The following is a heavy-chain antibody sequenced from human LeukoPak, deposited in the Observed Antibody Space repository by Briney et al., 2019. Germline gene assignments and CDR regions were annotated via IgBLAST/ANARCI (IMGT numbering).Heavy chain of an antibody. CDR1: GFSFSTYG. CDR2: ISSDGSNK. CDR3: ARGRPPDS. V-gene: IGHV3-30*19. J-gene: IGHJ4*02. Sequence: GGSLRLSCAASGFSFSTYGMHWVRQAPGKGLEWVALISSDGSNKYYADSVKDRFTISRDNSKNTLYLQMNSLRDEDTAVYYCARGRPPDSWGQGTLVTVSS.